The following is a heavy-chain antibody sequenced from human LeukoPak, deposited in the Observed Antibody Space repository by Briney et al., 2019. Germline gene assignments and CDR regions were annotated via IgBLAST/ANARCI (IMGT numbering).Heavy chain of an antibody. D-gene: IGHD5-12*01. V-gene: IGHV1-69*04. Sequence: AASVKVSCKASGGTFSSYAISWVRQAPGQGLEWMGRIIPIFGIANYAQKFQGRVTITADKSTSTAYMELSSLRSEDTAVYYCARGGGIVATIRENFCDYWGRGTLVTVSS. CDR1: GGTFSSYA. CDR3: ARGGGIVATIRENFCDY. CDR2: IIPIFGIA. J-gene: IGHJ4*02.